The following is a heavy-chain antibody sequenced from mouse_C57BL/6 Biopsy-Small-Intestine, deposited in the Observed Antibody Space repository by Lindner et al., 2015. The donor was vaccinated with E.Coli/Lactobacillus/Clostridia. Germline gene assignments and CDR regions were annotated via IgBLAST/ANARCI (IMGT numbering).Heavy chain of an antibody. CDR2: IDPEGGET. D-gene: IGHD2-4*01. J-gene: IGHJ4*01. V-gene: IGHV14-2*01. CDR3: ARWGLRREGYAMDY. Sequence: VQLQESGAELVKPGASVKLSCTASGFNIEDYYMHWVKRRTEQGLEWIGRIDPEGGETKYAPKFQGKATITADTSSNTAYLQLSGLTSEDTAVYYCARWGLRREGYAMDYWGQGSSVTVPS. CDR1: GFNIEDYY.